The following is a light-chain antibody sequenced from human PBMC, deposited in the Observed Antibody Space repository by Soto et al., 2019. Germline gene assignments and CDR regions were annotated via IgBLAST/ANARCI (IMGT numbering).Light chain of an antibody. CDR2: EAF. V-gene: IGLV2-14*01. CDR1: RSDVGGHDY. Sequence: QSALTQVASVSGSPGQSITISCTATRSDVGGHDYVSWYLQHPGKAPKLLIYEAFNRPSGVSDLFSGYKSGSTASLTISGLQAEDEGDYYCSSFTSTNTWVFGGGTKVTVL. CDR3: SSFTSTNTWV. J-gene: IGLJ3*02.